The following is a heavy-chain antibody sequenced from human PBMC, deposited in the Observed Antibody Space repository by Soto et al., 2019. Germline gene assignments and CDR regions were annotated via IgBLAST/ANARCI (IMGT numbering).Heavy chain of an antibody. CDR1: GASITSHY. Sequence: QVQLQESGPGLVKPSETLSLTCTVSGASITSHYWSWIRQPPGKGLEWLGYIYYYSGSTDYNPFHTSRLTMSVDTSKIQLSLRLPSVTDADTAGYYCAGPVGIAPAGWYCHRWGRGVLVKVPS. CDR2: IYYYSGST. J-gene: IGHJ2*01. V-gene: IGHV4-59*08. CDR3: AGPVGIAPAGWYCHR. D-gene: IGHD6-25*01.